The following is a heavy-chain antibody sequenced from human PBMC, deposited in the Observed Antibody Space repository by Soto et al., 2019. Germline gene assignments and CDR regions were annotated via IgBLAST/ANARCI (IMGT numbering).Heavy chain of an antibody. D-gene: IGHD2-8*02. CDR1: GFICSSYD. CDR2: ILVDGRT. Sequence: EVQMFESGGGLAQPGGSLRLSCAASGFICSSYDMSWVRQAPGKGLEWVSRILVDGRTFYVDSVRGRFTISRDTPQNTVYLQMSSLTGGDAALFYCAKATATGGGAFDFCGQGKMVTGSS. CDR3: AKATATGGGAFDF. J-gene: IGHJ3*01. V-gene: IGHV3-23*01.